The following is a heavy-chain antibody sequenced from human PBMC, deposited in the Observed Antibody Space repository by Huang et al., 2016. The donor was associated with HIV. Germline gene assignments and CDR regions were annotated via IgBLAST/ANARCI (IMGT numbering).Heavy chain of an antibody. Sequence: QVRLQESGPGLVKPSETLSLSCTVSGDSVSSHYWGWIRHPPGKGLEWIGTVYDSGTTKYNPRRKSRITISVVTSKNGFSLNITSVSAADTAMYFCVRDQGRLAVGGIDNWFDPWGQGALVTVSS. CDR1: GDSVSSHY. D-gene: IGHD6-19*01. V-gene: IGHV4-59*02. CDR2: VYDSGTT. CDR3: VRDQGRLAVGGIDNWFDP. J-gene: IGHJ5*02.